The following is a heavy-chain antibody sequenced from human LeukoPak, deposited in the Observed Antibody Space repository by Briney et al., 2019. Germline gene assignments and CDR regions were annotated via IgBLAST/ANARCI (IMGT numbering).Heavy chain of an antibody. CDR2: ISGSGGGT. Sequence: PGGSLRLSCAASGFTFSTFAMSWVRQAPGKGLEWVSAISGSGGGTYYADSVKGRLTISRDNSKNTLYLQMSSLRAEDTAVYYCAKFSSDTNYYYGMDVWGPGTTVTVSS. D-gene: IGHD6-6*01. J-gene: IGHJ6*02. CDR1: GFTFSTFA. CDR3: AKFSSDTNYYYGMDV. V-gene: IGHV3-23*01.